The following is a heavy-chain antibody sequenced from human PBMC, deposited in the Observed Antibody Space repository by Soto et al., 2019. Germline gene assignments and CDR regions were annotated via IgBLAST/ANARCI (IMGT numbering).Heavy chain of an antibody. CDR2: TRNKANSYTT. D-gene: IGHD3-10*01. Sequence: GGSLRLSCAASGFTFSDHYMDWARQAPGKGLEWVGRTRNKANSYTTEYAASVKGRFTISRDDSKNSLYLQMNSLKTEDTAVYYCARRSSWFGEFAYFDYWGQGTLVTVSS. CDR1: GFTFSDHY. CDR3: ARRSSWFGEFAYFDY. J-gene: IGHJ4*02. V-gene: IGHV3-72*01.